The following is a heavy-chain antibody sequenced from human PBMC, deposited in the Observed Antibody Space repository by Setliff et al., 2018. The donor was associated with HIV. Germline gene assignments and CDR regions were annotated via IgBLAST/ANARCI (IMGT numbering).Heavy chain of an antibody. CDR2: IIPILNVA. CDR1: RGTFTTYA. D-gene: IGHD1-26*01. V-gene: IGHV1-69*10. Sequence: ASVKVSCKTSRGTFTTYAFSWVRQAPGQGLEWMGGIIPILNVAKYPQKFHGRVTITADKSTSTVYMELSSLRSEDTAMYYCARGPAWVGGSYHFDHWGLGTLVTVSS. J-gene: IGHJ4*02. CDR3: ARGPAWVGGSYHFDH.